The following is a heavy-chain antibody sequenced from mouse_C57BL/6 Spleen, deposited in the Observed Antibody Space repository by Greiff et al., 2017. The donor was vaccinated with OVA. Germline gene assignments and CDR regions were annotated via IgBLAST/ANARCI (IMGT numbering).Heavy chain of an antibody. CDR2: IYPSDSET. CDR3: AREGTGGSSSY. V-gene: IGHV1-61*01. J-gene: IGHJ2*01. Sequence: VQLQQPGAELVRPGSSVKLSCKASGYTFTSYWMDWVKQRPGQGLEWIGNIYPSDSETHYNQKFKDKATLTVDKSSSTAYMQLSSLTSEDSAVYYCAREGTGGSSSYWGQGTTLTVSS. D-gene: IGHD1-1*01. CDR1: GYTFTSYW.